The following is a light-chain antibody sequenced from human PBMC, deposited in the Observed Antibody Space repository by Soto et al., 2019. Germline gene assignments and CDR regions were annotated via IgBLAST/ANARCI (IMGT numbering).Light chain of an antibody. J-gene: IGKJ5*01. Sequence: DIQLTQSPSFLSASVGDRVTLTCRASQGINSFLGWYQQKPGKGPRLLIYAASALQSGVPSRFSGSGSGTEFTLTISSLQPEDFATYYCQQRNSYPITFGQGTRLEIK. V-gene: IGKV1-9*01. CDR3: QQRNSYPIT. CDR1: QGINSF. CDR2: AAS.